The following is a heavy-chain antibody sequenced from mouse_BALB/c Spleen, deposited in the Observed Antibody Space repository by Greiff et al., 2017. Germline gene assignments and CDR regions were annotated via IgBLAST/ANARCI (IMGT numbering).Heavy chain of an antibody. CDR1: GFSLTSYG. D-gene: IGHD3-2*01. Sequence: QVQLKQSGPGLVQPSQSLSITCTVSGFSLTSYGVHWVRQSPGKGLEWLGVIWSGGSTDYNAAFISRLSISKDNSKSQVFFKMNSLQANDTAIYYCAREMDSSFAYWGQGTLVTVSA. V-gene: IGHV2-2*02. CDR2: IWSGGST. CDR3: AREMDSSFAY. J-gene: IGHJ3*01.